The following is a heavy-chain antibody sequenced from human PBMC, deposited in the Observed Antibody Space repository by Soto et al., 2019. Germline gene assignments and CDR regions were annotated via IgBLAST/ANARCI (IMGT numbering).Heavy chain of an antibody. D-gene: IGHD3-3*02. J-gene: IGHJ4*02. V-gene: IGHV3-23*01. CDR2: ISGSGGST. Sequence: GGSLRLSCAASGFTLSSHAMSWVRQGPGKGLEWVSAISGSGGSTYYADSVKGRFTISRDNSKNTLYLQMNSLRAEDTAVYYCANGEFTIFGSFDYWGQGTLVTVSS. CDR1: GFTLSSHA. CDR3: ANGEFTIFGSFDY.